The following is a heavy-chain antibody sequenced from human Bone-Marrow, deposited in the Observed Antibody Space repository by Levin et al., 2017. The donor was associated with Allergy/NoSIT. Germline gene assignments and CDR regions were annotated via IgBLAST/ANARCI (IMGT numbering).Heavy chain of an antibody. CDR2: IYYSGST. CDR3: ARVCILEMATSPDAFDI. V-gene: IGHV4-30-4*01. J-gene: IGHJ3*02. CDR1: GGSISSGDYY. D-gene: IGHD5-24*01. Sequence: TSSETLSLTCTVSGGSISSGDYYWSWIRQPPGKGLEWIGYIYYSGSTYYNPSLKSRVTISVDTSKNQFSLKLSSVTAADTAVYYCARVCILEMATSPDAFDIWGQGTMVTVSS.